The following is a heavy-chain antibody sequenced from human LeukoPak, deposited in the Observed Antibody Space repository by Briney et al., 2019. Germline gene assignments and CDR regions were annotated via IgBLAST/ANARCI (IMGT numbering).Heavy chain of an antibody. D-gene: IGHD6-13*01. CDR3: TGVSRSSWYDY. CDR2: IKSKTDGGTP. CDR1: GFTFSNAW. Sequence: GGSLRLSCAASGFTFSNAWMSWVRQAPGKGLEWVGRIKSKTDGGTPDYAAPVKGRFTISRDDSKNTLYLQMNSLKTEDTAVYYCTGVSRSSWYDYWGHGTLVTVSS. J-gene: IGHJ5*01. V-gene: IGHV3-15*01.